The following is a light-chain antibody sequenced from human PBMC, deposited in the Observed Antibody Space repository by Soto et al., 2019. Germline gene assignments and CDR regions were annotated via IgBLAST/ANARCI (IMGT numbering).Light chain of an antibody. J-gene: IGKJ1*01. CDR2: DAS. Sequence: DIQMTQSPSTLSTSVGDRVTITCRASRSISSWLAWYQQKPGKAPKLLIYDASSLESGVPSRFSGSGSGTEFTLTISRLQPDDFATYYCQQYNSYSKTFGQGTKVDIK. CDR1: RSISSW. V-gene: IGKV1-5*01. CDR3: QQYNSYSKT.